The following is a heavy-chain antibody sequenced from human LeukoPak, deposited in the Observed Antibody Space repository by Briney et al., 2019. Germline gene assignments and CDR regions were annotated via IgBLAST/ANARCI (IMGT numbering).Heavy chain of an antibody. V-gene: IGHV1-8*01. CDR1: GYTFTNYE. J-gene: IGHJ4*02. CDR2: MNPNSGNT. Sequence: ASVKVSCKASGYTFTNYEINWVRQATGQGLEWMGWMNPNSGNTGYAQKFQGRVTMTRDTSITTAYMELSSPRSEDTAVYYCARAPNWNYVVPLDYWGQGTQVTVSS. D-gene: IGHD1-7*01. CDR3: ARAPNWNYVVPLDY.